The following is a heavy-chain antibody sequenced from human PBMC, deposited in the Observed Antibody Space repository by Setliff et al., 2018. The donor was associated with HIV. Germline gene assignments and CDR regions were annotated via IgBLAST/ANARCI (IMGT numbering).Heavy chain of an antibody. CDR3: ARDVSYSSSWSNYYYYGMDV. V-gene: IGHV3-21*01. D-gene: IGHD6-13*01. CDR2: ISSSSSYI. CDR1: GFTFSSYS. Sequence: PGGSLRLSCAASGFTFSSYSMNWVRQAPGKGLEWVSSISSSSSYIYYADSVKGRFTISRDNAKNSLYLQMNSLRAEDTAVYYCARDVSYSSSWSNYYYYGMDVWGQGTTVTVSS. J-gene: IGHJ6*02.